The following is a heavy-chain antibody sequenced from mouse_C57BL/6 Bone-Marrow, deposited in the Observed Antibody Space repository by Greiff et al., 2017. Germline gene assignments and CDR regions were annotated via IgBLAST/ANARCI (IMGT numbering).Heavy chain of an antibody. Sequence: VQLQQSGPELVKPGASVKISCKASGYSFTSYYIHWVKQRSGQGLEWIGWIYPGSGNTKYNEKFKGKATLTADTSSSTAYMQLSSLTSEDSAVYYCAILWSYYFGYWGQGTTLTVSS. D-gene: IGHD1-1*02. CDR2: IYPGSGNT. J-gene: IGHJ2*01. CDR1: GYSFTSYY. V-gene: IGHV1-66*01. CDR3: AILWSYYFGY.